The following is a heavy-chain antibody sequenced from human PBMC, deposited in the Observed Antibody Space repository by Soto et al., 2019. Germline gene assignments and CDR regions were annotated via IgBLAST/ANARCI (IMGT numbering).Heavy chain of an antibody. V-gene: IGHV3-30*18. Sequence: QVQLVESGGGVVQPGRSLRLSCAASGFTFSSYAMHWVRQAPGKGLEWVAVISYDGSDKYYADSVKGRFTISRDNSKNTLNLQMNSLRADDTAVYYCAKGLGEISPESYDYWGQGTPITVSS. D-gene: IGHD3-16*02. CDR1: GFTFSSYA. J-gene: IGHJ4*02. CDR3: AKGLGEISPESYDY. CDR2: ISYDGSDK.